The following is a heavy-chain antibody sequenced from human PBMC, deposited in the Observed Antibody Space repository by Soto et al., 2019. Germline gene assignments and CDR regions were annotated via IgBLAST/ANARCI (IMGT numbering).Heavy chain of an antibody. CDR2: IYHSGST. CDR3: ARDAEAAMFDY. CDR1: GGSISSGGSS. D-gene: IGHD5-18*01. Sequence: SETLSLTCAVSGGSISSGGSSWSWIRQPPGKGLEWIGYIYHSGSTYYNPSLKSRVTISVDRSKNQFSLKLSSVTAADTAVYYCARDAEAAMFDYWGQGTLVTVSS. J-gene: IGHJ4*02. V-gene: IGHV4-30-2*01.